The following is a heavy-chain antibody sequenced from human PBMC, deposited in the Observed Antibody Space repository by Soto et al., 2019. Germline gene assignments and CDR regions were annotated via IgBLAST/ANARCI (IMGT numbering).Heavy chain of an antibody. CDR2: IYWHDAK. Sequence: QITLKESGPTLVKPTQTLTLTCTFSGFSLTTSGVGVGWIRQPPGKALEWLALIYWHDAKRYSPSLKSRPTTPKGSSKNQVVPTITNTAPEDTATYYCVHRVRGRYTAPVYFGYWGQGTLVTVSS. V-gene: IGHV2-5*01. D-gene: IGHD5-18*01. CDR1: GFSLTTSGVG. J-gene: IGHJ4*02. CDR3: VHRVRGRYTAPVYFGY.